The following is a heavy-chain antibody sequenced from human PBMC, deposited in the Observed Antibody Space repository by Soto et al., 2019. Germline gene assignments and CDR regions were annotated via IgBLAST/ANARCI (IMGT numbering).Heavy chain of an antibody. CDR3: ARAMTRGYRVYEY. J-gene: IGHJ4*02. D-gene: IGHD5-12*01. CDR1: GYTFTGYY. CDR2: LNPNSGGT. Sequence: GASVKVSCKASGYTFTGYYMHWVRQAPGQGLEWMGWLNPNSGGTNYAQKFQGRVTMTRDTSISTAYMELSSLRSDDTAVYYCARAMTRGYRVYEYWGQGTMLTVSS. V-gene: IGHV1-2*02.